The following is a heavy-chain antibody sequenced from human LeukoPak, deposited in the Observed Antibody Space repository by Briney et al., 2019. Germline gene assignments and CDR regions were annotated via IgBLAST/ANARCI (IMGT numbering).Heavy chain of an antibody. CDR3: AKDGYCSGGSCYY. V-gene: IGHV3-23*01. CDR1: GFTFSSYA. Sequence: GGSLRLSCAASGFTFSSYAMSWVRQAPGKGLEWASAISGSGGSTYYADSVKGRFTISRDNSKNTLYLQMNSLRAEDTAVYYCAKDGYCSGGSCYYWGQGTLVTVSS. D-gene: IGHD2-15*01. CDR2: ISGSGGST. J-gene: IGHJ4*02.